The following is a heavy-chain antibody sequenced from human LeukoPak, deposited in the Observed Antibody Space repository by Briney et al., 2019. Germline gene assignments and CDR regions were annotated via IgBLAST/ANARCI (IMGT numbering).Heavy chain of an antibody. J-gene: IGHJ4*02. CDR3: AKGKSIAARPMARGGYFDY. CDR2: VSYDGINK. Sequence: GGSLTLSCAASGYTFSSYAVHWNRSAQGKALGCGSVVSYDGINKYYADSVKGRFTISQDKSKNTLYLQMNRLRAGDRAVYYCAKGKSIAARPMARGGYFDYWGQGTLVTVSS. V-gene: IGHV3-30*16. D-gene: IGHD6-6*01. CDR1: GYTFSSYA.